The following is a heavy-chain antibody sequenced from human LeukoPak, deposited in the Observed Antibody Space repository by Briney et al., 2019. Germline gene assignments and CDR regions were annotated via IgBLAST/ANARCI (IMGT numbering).Heavy chain of an antibody. V-gene: IGHV3-23*01. J-gene: IGHJ4*02. CDR2: ISGSGGST. CDR1: GFTVSSYA. CDR3: AKDPSTVTTSPFDF. D-gene: IGHD4-17*01. Sequence: GGSLRLSCAASGFTVSSYAMSWVRQAPGKGLEWVSVISGSGGSTYYADPVKGRFTISRDNSQNTLYLQMNSLRAEDTAVYYCAKDPSTVTTSPFDFWGQGTLVTVSS.